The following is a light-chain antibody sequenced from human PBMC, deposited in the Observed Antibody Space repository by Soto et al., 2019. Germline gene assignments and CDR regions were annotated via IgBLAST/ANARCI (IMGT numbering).Light chain of an antibody. CDR2: DAA. Sequence: EVVMTQSPATLSVSPGEGATLSCRASQSISNTLAWYQLRPGQSPRLLIYDAATTATGIPARFSGSGSGTEFTLIISSLQSEDFAVYYCQQYYTRPHTFGQGTKVEIK. CDR3: QQYYTRPHT. J-gene: IGKJ1*01. CDR1: QSISNT. V-gene: IGKV3-15*01.